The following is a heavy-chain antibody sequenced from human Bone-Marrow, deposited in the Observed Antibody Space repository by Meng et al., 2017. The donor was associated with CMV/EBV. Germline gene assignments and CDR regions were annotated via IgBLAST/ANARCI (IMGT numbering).Heavy chain of an antibody. Sequence: SETLSLTCTVSGYSISSGYYWGWIRQPPGKGLEWIGSIYHSGSTYYNPSLKSRVTISVGTSKNQFSLKLSSVTAADTAVYYCARDEGATVLDYWGQGTLVTVSS. CDR3: ARDEGATVLDY. J-gene: IGHJ4*02. V-gene: IGHV4-38-2*02. CDR2: IYHSGST. D-gene: IGHD1-26*01. CDR1: GYSISSGYY.